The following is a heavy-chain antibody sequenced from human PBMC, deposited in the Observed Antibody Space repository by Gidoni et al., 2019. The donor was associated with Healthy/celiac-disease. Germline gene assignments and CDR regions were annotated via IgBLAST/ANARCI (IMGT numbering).Heavy chain of an antibody. Sequence: STYYNPSLKSRVTISVDTSKNQFSLKLSSVTAADTAVYYCARLRWHRLCDYWGQGTLVTVSS. J-gene: IGHJ4*02. CDR3: ARLRWHRLCDY. D-gene: IGHD4-17*01. CDR2: ST. V-gene: IGHV4-39*01.